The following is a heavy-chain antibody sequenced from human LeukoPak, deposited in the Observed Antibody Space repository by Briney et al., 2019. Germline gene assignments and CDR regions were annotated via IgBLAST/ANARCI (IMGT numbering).Heavy chain of an antibody. CDR3: AKDSAVGRWTYFDY. Sequence: FCCASAFSFHSYSLSCVRQAPRKGLECFSAISGSGGSTYYADFVKGRFTISRVNSKNTLYLQMNSLRAEDTAVYYCAKDSAVGRWTYFDYWGQGTLVSVFS. J-gene: IGHJ4*02. CDR2: ISGSGGST. D-gene: IGHD6-19*01. V-gene: IGHV3-23*01. CDR1: AFSFHSYS.